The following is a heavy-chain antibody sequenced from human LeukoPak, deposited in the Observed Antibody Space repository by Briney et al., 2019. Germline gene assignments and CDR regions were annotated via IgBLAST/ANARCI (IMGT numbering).Heavy chain of an antibody. CDR2: INSDGSST. CDR3: ARDYGCSSTSCYAGAEYFQH. CDR1: GFTFSTYW. J-gene: IGHJ1*01. D-gene: IGHD2-2*01. Sequence: PGGSLRLSCAASGFTFSTYWMHWVRQTPGKGLVWVSSINSDGSSTSYADSVKGRFTISRDNAKNTLYLQMNSLRAEDTAVYYCARDYGCSSTSCYAGAEYFQHWGQGTLVTVSS. V-gene: IGHV3-74*01.